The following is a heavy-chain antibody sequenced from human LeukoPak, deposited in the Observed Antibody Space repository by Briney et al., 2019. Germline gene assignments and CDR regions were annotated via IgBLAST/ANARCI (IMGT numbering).Heavy chain of an antibody. V-gene: IGHV1-2*02. CDR1: GYTFTGYY. Sequence: ASVKVSCKASGYTFTGYYMHWVRQAPGQGLEWMGWINPNSGGTNYAQKFQGRVTMTRDTSISTAYMELSRLRSDDTAVYYCARDLGGHVGNVAFDYWGQGTLVTVSS. J-gene: IGHJ4*02. CDR3: ARDLGGHVGNVAFDY. D-gene: IGHD4-23*01. CDR2: INPNSGGT.